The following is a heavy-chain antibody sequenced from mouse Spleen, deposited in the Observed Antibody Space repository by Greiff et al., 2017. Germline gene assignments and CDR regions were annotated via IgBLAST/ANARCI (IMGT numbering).Heavy chain of an antibody. CDR1: GYTFTSYT. CDR3: ATTVPVAY. V-gene: IGHV1-4*01. Sequence: QVQLKESGAELARPGASVKMSCKASGYTFTSYTMHWVKQRPGQGLEWIGYINPSSGYTNYNQKFKDKATLTADKSSSTAYMQLSSLTSEDSAVYYCATTVPVAYWGQGTLVTVSA. J-gene: IGHJ3*01. D-gene: IGHD1-1*01. CDR2: INPSSGYT.